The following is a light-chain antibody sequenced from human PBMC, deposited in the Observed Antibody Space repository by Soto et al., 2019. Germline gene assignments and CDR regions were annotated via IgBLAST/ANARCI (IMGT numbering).Light chain of an antibody. CDR2: LAS. Sequence: EIVLTQSPATLSSFPGDRVTLSCRASQAVNTRLAWYQHRPGQAPRLLIYLASNRAAGVPARFSGSGSGTDFTLTISDVEPEDFALYYCGQFVSSPPRTFGQGTKVEIK. J-gene: IGKJ1*01. CDR1: QAVNTR. V-gene: IGKV3D-11*03. CDR3: GQFVSSPPRT.